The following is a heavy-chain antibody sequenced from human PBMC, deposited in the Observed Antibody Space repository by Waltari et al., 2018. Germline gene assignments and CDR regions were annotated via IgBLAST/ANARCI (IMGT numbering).Heavy chain of an antibody. J-gene: IGHJ5*01. CDR3: AKWGGSYWLSPPLSDS. CDR1: GFTFSGYA. D-gene: IGHD1-26*01. CDR2: ISGSGGST. V-gene: IGHV3-23*01. Sequence: EVQLLESGGGLVQPGGSLRLSCAASGFTFSGYAMSWVRQAPGEGLEWVASISGSGGSTYYAESVKGRFTISRDNSKNTLYLQMNSLRAEDTAVYYCAKWGGSYWLSPPLSDSWGQGTLVTVSS.